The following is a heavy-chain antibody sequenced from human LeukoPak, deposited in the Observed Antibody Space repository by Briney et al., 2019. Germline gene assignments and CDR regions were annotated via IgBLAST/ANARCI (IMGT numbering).Heavy chain of an antibody. V-gene: IGHV3-74*01. CDR3: ARADYYSDSSGYYSYGMDV. CDR1: GFTLSSYW. Sequence: GGSLRLSCAASGFTLSSYWLHWVRRAPGKGLVWVSRINSDGSSTRYADSVKGRFTISRDNAKNTVYLQMNSLRAEDTAVYYCARADYYSDSSGYYSYGMDVWGQGTTVTVSS. CDR2: INSDGSST. D-gene: IGHD3-22*01. J-gene: IGHJ6*02.